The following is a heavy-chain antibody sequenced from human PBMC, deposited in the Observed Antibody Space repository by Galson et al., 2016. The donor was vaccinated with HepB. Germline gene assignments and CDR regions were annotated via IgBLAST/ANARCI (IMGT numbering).Heavy chain of an antibody. V-gene: IGHV3-53*01. CDR2: IYASGDK. Sequence: SLRLSCAASGVTVSNNYMTWVRQTPGMGLEWVSVIYASGDKYYTDSVKGRFTISSDNSTNTLYLQMNNLRAEDTAVYYCARRGYNSGYLDSWGQGTQVTASS. CDR1: GVTVSNNY. J-gene: IGHJ4*02. CDR3: ARRGYNSGYLDS. D-gene: IGHD5-18*01.